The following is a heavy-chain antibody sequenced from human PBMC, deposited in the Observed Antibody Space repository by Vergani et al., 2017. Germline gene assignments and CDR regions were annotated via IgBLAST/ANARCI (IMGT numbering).Heavy chain of an antibody. CDR3: ARESDSSSWIYYYYGMDV. Sequence: QVQLVESGGGVVQPGGSLRLSCAASGFTFSSYGMHWVRQAPGKGLEWVAFIRYDGSNKYYADSVKGRFTISRDNSKNTLYLQMNSLRADDTAVYYCARESDSSSWIYYYYGMDVWGQGTTVTVSS. J-gene: IGHJ6*02. D-gene: IGHD6-13*01. CDR1: GFTFSSYG. CDR2: IRYDGSNK. V-gene: IGHV3-30*02.